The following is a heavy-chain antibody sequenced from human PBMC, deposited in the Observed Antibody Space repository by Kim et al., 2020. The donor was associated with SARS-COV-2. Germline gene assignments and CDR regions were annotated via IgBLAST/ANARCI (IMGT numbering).Heavy chain of an antibody. D-gene: IGHD6-19*01. CDR1: GFTFSSYG. CDR3: AKLVAGTHGYYYGMDV. CDR2: ISYDGSNK. Sequence: GGSLRLSCAASGFTFSSYGMHWVRQAPGKGLEWVAVISYDGSNKYYADSVKGRFTISRDNSKNTLYLQMNSLRAEDTAVYYCAKLVAGTHGYYYGMDVWGQGTTVTVSS. V-gene: IGHV3-30*18. J-gene: IGHJ6*02.